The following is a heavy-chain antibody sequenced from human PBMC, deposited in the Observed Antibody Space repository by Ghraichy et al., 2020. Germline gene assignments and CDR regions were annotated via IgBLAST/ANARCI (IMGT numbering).Heavy chain of an antibody. V-gene: IGHV3-21*01. Sequence: GGSLRLSCAASGFTFSSYSMNWVRQAPGKGLEWVSSISSSSYIYYADSVKGRFTISRDNAKNSLYLQMNSLRAEDTAVYYCAREGSVAGADYWGQGTLVTVSS. CDR3: AREGSVAGADY. CDR1: GFTFSSYS. CDR2: ISSSSYI. J-gene: IGHJ4*02. D-gene: IGHD6-19*01.